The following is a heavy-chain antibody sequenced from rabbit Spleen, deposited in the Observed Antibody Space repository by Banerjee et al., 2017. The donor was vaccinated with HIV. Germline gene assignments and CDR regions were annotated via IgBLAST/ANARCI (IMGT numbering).Heavy chain of an antibody. J-gene: IGHJ4*01. D-gene: IGHD3-1*01. V-gene: IGHV1S45*01. CDR3: ARIPHIDGFPEYFHL. CDR1: GFDFNNYY. CDR2: IYVDSGNS. Sequence: QEQLEESGGGLVQPGGSLKLSCKASGFDFNNYYMGWVRQAPGKGLEWIACIYVDSGNSYDASWAKGRFTLSKTSSTTVTLQMTSLTAADTATYFCARIPHIDGFPEYFHLWGPGTLVTVS.